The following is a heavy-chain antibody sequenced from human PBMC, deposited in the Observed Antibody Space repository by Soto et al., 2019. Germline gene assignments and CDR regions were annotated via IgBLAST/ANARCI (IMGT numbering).Heavy chain of an antibody. CDR2: ISGSGGST. CDR1: GFTFSSYA. V-gene: IGHV3-23*01. CDR3: AKLRASITMVRGIVGGAKYNWFDP. Sequence: GGSLRLSCAASGFTFSSYAMSWVRQAPGKGLEWVSAISGSGGSTYYADSVKGRFTSSRDNSKNTLYLQMNSLRAEDTAVYYCAKLRASITMVRGIVGGAKYNWFDPWGQGTLVTVSS. D-gene: IGHD3-10*01. J-gene: IGHJ5*02.